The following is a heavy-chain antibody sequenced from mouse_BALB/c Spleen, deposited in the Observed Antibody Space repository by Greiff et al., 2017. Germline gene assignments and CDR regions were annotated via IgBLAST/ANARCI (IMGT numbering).Heavy chain of an antibody. V-gene: IGHV5-6-5*01. J-gene: IGHJ3*01. D-gene: IGHD4-1*01. Sequence: DVMLVESGGGLVKPGGSLKLSCAASGFTFSSYAMSWVRQTPEKRLEWVASISSGGSTYYPDSVKGRFTISRDNARNTLYLQMSSLKSEDTAMHYCARLGRGFAYWGQGTLVTVSA. CDR2: ISSGGST. CDR1: GFTFSSYA. CDR3: ARLGRGFAY.